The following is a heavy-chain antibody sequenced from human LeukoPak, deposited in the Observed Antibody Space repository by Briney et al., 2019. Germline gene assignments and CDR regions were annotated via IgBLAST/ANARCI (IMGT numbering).Heavy chain of an antibody. CDR3: AKAGADPVYFQYYLDV. D-gene: IGHD2-21*01. CDR1: GYNFIGSY. Sequence: GASVKVSCKASGYNFIGSYIHWMRQAPGQGLEWMGWIIPNTGGTRFAQTFQGRVTLTRDTSISTAYMELSGLRSDDTAVYYCAKAGADPVYFQYYLDVWGTGTTVTISS. V-gene: IGHV1-2*02. J-gene: IGHJ6*03. CDR2: IIPNTGGT.